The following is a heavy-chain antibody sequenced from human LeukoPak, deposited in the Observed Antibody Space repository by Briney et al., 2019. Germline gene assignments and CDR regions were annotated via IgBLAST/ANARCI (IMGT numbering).Heavy chain of an antibody. V-gene: IGHV3-64D*06. CDR3: VADSSGWLGAFDI. CDR2: ISSNGGST. Sequence: GGSLRLSCSASGFTFSSYAMHWVRQAQGKGLEYVSAISSNGGSTYYADSVKGRFTISRDNSKNTLYLQMSSLRAEDTAVYYCVADSSGWLGAFDIWGQGTMVTVSS. CDR1: GFTFSSYA. D-gene: IGHD6-19*01. J-gene: IGHJ3*02.